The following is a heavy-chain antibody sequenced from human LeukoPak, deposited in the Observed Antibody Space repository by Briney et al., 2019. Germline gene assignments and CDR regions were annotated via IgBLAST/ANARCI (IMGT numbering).Heavy chain of an antibody. V-gene: IGHV1-24*01. CDR1: GYTLTELS. J-gene: IGHJ5*02. Sequence: ASVTVSCKVSGYTLTELSMHWVRQAPGKGLEWMGGFDPEDGETIYAQKFQGRVTMTEDTSTDTAYMELSSLRSEDTAVYYCATDRLSPQVYSIFDPWGQGTLVTVSS. CDR3: ATDRLSPQVYSIFDP. CDR2: FDPEDGET. D-gene: IGHD6-13*01.